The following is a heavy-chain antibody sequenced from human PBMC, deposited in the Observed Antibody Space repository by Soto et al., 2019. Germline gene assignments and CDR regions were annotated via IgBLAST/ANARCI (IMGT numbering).Heavy chain of an antibody. CDR3: ARGGYDILTGYYGPIDY. CDR2: IIPNSDAT. D-gene: IGHD3-9*01. Sequence: QVQLVQSGAEVTKPGASVKVSCTASGNTFTGYYMHWVRQAPGQGLEWMGWIIPNSDATNSVQKFKGRDTMTRATSTSTAYMELSGLRSDDTAMYYCARGGYDILTGYYGPIDYWGQGTLVTVSS. CDR1: GNTFTGYY. J-gene: IGHJ4*02. V-gene: IGHV1-2*02.